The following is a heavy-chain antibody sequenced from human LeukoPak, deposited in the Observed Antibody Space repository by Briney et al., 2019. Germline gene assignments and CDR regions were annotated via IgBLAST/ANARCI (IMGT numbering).Heavy chain of an antibody. CDR3: AKGRGEHVEGYYYYYMDV. V-gene: IGHV3-53*01. CDR1: GFTVSHNY. D-gene: IGHD2-21*01. J-gene: IGHJ6*03. Sequence: PGGSLRLSCAASGFTVSHNYMSWVRQAPGKGLEWVALIYSSGNTYYADSVQGRFSISRDNYENTLYFQMSSLRAEDTAVYYCAKGRGEHVEGYYYYYMDVWGQGTTVIVSS. CDR2: IYSSGNT.